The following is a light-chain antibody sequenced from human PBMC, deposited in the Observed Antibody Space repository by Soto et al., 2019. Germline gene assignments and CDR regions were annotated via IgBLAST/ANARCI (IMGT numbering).Light chain of an antibody. J-gene: IGLJ1*01. CDR1: SSNIGRNT. Sequence: QSVLTQPTSASGTPGQRVTISCSGSSSNIGRNTVNWYQQLPGTAPKLLIYSNNQRPSGVPDRFSGSKSGTSASLAISGLQSEDEADYYCAAWDDSLNASYVFGTGTKLTVL. CDR3: AAWDDSLNASYV. CDR2: SNN. V-gene: IGLV1-44*01.